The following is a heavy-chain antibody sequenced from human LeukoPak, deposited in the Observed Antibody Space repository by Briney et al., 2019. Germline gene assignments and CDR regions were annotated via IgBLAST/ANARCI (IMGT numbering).Heavy chain of an antibody. CDR3: ARGSEFFAY. J-gene: IGHJ4*01. V-gene: IGHV4-31*03. Sequence: SQTLSLTCTVSGESISSSGYFWSWLRQRPGTGLEWIGYIYYTGSAYYNPSLESRVTISVDTSENQFSLRLNTVTAADTAVYYYARGSEFFAYWGQGIQIIVSS. CDR2: IYYTGSA. CDR1: GESISSSGYF. D-gene: IGHD3-3*01.